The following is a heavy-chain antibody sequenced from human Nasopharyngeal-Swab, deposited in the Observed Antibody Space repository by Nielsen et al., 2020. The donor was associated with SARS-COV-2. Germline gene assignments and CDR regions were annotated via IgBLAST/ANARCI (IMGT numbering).Heavy chain of an antibody. CDR1: GGSISGYF. J-gene: IGHJ6*01. CDR3: ARSGTTKYGLDV. CDR2: VYTSGST. D-gene: IGHD1-1*01. Sequence: GSLRLSCIVSGGSISGYFLSWIRQPAGEGLEWIGRVYTSGSTNYNPSLKSRVTISIDMSKNQFSLELRSVTAADTAFYYCARSGTTKYGLDVWGQGTTVIVSS. V-gene: IGHV4-4*07.